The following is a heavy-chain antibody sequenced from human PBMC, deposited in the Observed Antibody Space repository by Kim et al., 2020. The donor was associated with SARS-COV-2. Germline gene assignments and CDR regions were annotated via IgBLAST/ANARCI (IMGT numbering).Heavy chain of an antibody. CDR3: AGDGGVSGLFDY. D-gene: IGHD3-16*01. J-gene: IGHJ4*01. V-gene: IGHV3-7*01. Sequence: YHDDSGKGRFPISRKTAKNTVYLQMNILGVEDTAVYYCAGDGGVSGLFDYWGHGTLVTVSS.